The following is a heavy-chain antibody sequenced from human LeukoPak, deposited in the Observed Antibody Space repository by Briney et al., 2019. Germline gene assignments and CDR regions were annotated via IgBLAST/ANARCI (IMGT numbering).Heavy chain of an antibody. CDR3: TTGLCETTFCGI. J-gene: IGHJ3*02. V-gene: IGHV3-23*01. Sequence: GGSLRLSCAASGFTFSSYAMSWVRQAPGKGLEWVSSISDNGGSTYSADSVKGRFTISRDNSKNTLYLQMNSLRAEDTAAYYCTTGLCETTFCGIWGQGTMVTVSS. CDR1: GFTFSSYA. D-gene: IGHD2/OR15-2a*01. CDR2: ISDNGGST.